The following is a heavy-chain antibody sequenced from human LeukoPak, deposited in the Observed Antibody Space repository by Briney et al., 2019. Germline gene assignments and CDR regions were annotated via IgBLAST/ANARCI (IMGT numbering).Heavy chain of an antibody. CDR2: IWYDGSNK. CDR1: GFTFSSYG. CDR3: ARGASGTLYDAFDI. J-gene: IGHJ3*02. V-gene: IGHV3-33*01. D-gene: IGHD1-26*01. Sequence: GGSLRLSCAASGFTFSSYGMHWVCQAPGKGLEWVAVIWYDGSNKYYADSVKGRFTISRDNSKNTLYLQMNSLRAEDTAVYYCARGASGTLYDAFDIWGQGTMVTVSS.